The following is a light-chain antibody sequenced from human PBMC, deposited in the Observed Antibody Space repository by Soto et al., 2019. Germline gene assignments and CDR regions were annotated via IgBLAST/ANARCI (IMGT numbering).Light chain of an antibody. V-gene: IGLV2-14*01. J-gene: IGLJ2*01. CDR2: DVG. Sequence: QSVLTQPASVSGSPGQSITISCTGTSSDVGGYNYVSWYQQHPGKAPKLMIYDVGNRPSGVSDRFSGSKSGNTASLTISGLQDDDEADYYCSSYTSSSTNVVFGGGTKLTVL. CDR3: SSYTSSSTNVV. CDR1: SSDVGGYNY.